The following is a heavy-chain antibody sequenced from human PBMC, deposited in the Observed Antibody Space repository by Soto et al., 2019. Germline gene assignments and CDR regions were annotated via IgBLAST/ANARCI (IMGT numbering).Heavy chain of an antibody. Sequence: ETLSLTCTVSGGSISSYYWSWIRQPPGKGLEWIGYIYYSGSTNYNPSLKSRVTISVDTSKNQFSLKLGSVTAADTAVYYCASSGYEPDDAFDIWGQGTMVTVSS. CDR2: IYYSGST. CDR3: ASSGYEPDDAFDI. V-gene: IGHV4-59*08. J-gene: IGHJ3*02. D-gene: IGHD5-12*01. CDR1: GGSISSYY.